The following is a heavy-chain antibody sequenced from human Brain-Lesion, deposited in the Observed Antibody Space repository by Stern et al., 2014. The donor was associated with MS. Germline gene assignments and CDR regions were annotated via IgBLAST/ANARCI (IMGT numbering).Heavy chain of an antibody. Sequence: QVQLVQSGGEVKKPGASVRVSCEASGNSFTSFYIHWVRQAPGQGLEWMAWINPNSGGTKFAQKFQGWVTITRDTSMTTAYMEVPSLTSDDTAVYYCARGGRYYADYWGQGTLVTVSS. CDR3: ARGGRYYADY. V-gene: IGHV1-2*04. CDR2: INPNSGGT. J-gene: IGHJ4*02. CDR1: GNSFTSFY. D-gene: IGHD2-2*01.